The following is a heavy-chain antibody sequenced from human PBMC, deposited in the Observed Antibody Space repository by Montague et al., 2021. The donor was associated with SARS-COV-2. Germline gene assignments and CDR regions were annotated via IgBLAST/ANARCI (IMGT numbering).Heavy chain of an antibody. V-gene: IGHV4-39*01. Sequence: WVRQAPGKGLEWIGSIYYSGSTYCNPSLKSRVTISVDTSKNQFSLKLSSVTAADTAVYYCARQFSREKRVDYWGQGTLVTVSS. D-gene: IGHD6-25*01. CDR3: ARQFSREKRVDY. J-gene: IGHJ4*02. CDR2: IYYSGST.